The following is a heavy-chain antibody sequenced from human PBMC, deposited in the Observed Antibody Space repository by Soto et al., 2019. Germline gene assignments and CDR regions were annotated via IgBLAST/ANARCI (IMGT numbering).Heavy chain of an antibody. J-gene: IGHJ4*02. CDR1: GFTFSSYA. Sequence: GGSLRLSCAASGFTFSSYAMSWVRQAPGKKLEKVSAIRGSGGSTYYAESVKGKITISRDNSQNTQYQQMNSLRAEDTAVYYCANDYSGYIDYWGQGTLVTVSS. CDR2: IRGSGGST. D-gene: IGHD1-26*01. CDR3: ANDYSGYIDY. V-gene: IGHV3-23*01.